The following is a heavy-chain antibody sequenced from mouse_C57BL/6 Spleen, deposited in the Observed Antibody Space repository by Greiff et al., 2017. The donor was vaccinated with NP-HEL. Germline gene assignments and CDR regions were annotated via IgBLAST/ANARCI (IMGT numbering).Heavy chain of an antibody. CDR2: IHPSDSDT. D-gene: IGHD1-1*01. CDR1: GYTFTSYW. Sequence: QVHVKQPGAELVKPGASVKVSCKASGYTFTSYWMHWVKQRPGQGLEWIGRIHPSDSDTNYNQKFKGKATLTVDKSSSTAYMQLSSLTSEDSAVYYCAIDYGSFYAMDYWGQGTSVTVSS. J-gene: IGHJ4*01. V-gene: IGHV1-74*01. CDR3: AIDYGSFYAMDY.